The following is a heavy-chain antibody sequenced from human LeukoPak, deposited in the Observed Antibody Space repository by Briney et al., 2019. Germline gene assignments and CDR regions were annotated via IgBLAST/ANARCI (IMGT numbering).Heavy chain of an antibody. CDR1: GGTFSSYA. D-gene: IGHD1-26*01. CDR2: IIPIFGTA. J-gene: IGHJ4*02. CDR3: ASVSGSYSEYYFDY. Sequence: GASVKVSCKDSGGTFSSYAIIWVRQAPGQGLEWMGRIIPIFGTANYAQKFQGRVTITTDESTSTAYMELSSLRSEDTAVYYCASVSGSYSEYYFDYWGQGTLVTVSS. V-gene: IGHV1-69*05.